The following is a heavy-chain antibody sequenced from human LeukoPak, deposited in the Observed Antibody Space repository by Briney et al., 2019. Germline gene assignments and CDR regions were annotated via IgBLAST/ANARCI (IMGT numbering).Heavy chain of an antibody. J-gene: IGHJ4*02. CDR2: ISSSSSYI. Sequence: PGGSLRLSCAASGFTFSSYSMNWVRQAPGKGLEWVSSISSSSSYIYYADSVKGRFTISRDNAKNSLYPQMNSLRAEDTAVYYCARGLGYDFWSGYSPPGYWGQGTLVTVSS. CDR3: ARGLGYDFWSGYSPPGY. D-gene: IGHD3-3*01. V-gene: IGHV3-21*01. CDR1: GFTFSSYS.